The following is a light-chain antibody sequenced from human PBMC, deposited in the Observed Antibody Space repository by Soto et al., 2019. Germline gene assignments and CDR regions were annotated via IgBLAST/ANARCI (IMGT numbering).Light chain of an antibody. Sequence: IVLTRVVAGQTVYLGDRRILSNRASQSVSSNLAWYQKKPGQAPRLLVWRASIRATDMAARFSGSGSGTEFTLTICSLEPEDSAVYCCHQYNNWPLTFGGGTKVDI. CDR2: RAS. CDR1: QSVSSN. V-gene: IGKV3-15*01. J-gene: IGKJ4*01. CDR3: HQYNNWPLT.